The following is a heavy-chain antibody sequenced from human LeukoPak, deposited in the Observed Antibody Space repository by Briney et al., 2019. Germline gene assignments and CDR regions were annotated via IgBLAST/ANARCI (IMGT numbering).Heavy chain of an antibody. V-gene: IGHV1-18*01. CDR2: ISAYNGNT. CDR3: ARFYKGYYFDY. D-gene: IGHD2/OR15-2a*01. Sequence: ASVTVSCKASGYTFTSYGISWVRQAPGPGLEWMGWISAYNGNTNYAQKLQGRVTMTTDTSTSTAYMELRSLRSDDTAVYYCARFYKGYYFDYWGQATLVTVSS. J-gene: IGHJ4*02. CDR1: GYTFTSYG.